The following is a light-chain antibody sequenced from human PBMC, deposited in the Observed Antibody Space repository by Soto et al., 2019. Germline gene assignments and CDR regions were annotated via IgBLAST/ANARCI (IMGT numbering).Light chain of an antibody. CDR2: EGS. Sequence: QSALTQPASVSGSPGQSITISCTGTSSDVGSYNLVSWYQQHPGKAPKLMIYEGSKRPSGVSNRFSGSRSGNTASLTISGLQAEDDADYYRSSYAGSRTYVFGTGTKLTVL. V-gene: IGLV2-23*01. CDR1: SSDVGSYNL. J-gene: IGLJ1*01. CDR3: SSYAGSRTYV.